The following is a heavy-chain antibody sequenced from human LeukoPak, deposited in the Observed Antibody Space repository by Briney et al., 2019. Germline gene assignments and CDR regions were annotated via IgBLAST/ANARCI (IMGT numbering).Heavy chain of an antibody. CDR3: ARAKFRADSSGYYAGFDY. V-gene: IGHV4-59*01. CDR1: GGSISSYY. D-gene: IGHD3-22*01. CDR2: IYYSGST. J-gene: IGHJ4*02. Sequence: SETPSLTCTVSGGSISSYYWSWIRQPPGKGLEWIGYIYYSGSTNYNPSLKSRVTISVDTSKNQFSLKLSSVTAADTAVYYCARAKFRADSSGYYAGFDYWGQGTLVTVSS.